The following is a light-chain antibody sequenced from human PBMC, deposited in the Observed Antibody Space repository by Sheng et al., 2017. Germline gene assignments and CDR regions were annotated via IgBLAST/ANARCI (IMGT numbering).Light chain of an antibody. J-gene: IGKJ3*01. CDR3: QQRSNWPLT. CDR1: QSVSSF. CDR2: DAS. Sequence: EIVLTQSPATLSLSPGEGATLSCRASQSVSSFLVWYQQKVGQAPRLLIYDASNRATGIPARFSGSGSGTDFTLTISSLEPEDFAVYYCQQRSNWPLTFGPGTKVDI. V-gene: IGKV3-11*01.